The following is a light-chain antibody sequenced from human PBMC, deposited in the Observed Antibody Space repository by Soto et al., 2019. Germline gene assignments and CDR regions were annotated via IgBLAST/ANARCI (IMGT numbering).Light chain of an antibody. CDR1: QSVSSSY. CDR3: QQYGSSPLT. J-gene: IGKJ1*01. CDR2: GAS. Sequence: EIVLTQSPGTLSLSPGERATLPCRASQSVSSSYLAWYQQKPCQAPRLLIYGASSRATGIPDRFSGSGSGTDFTLTISRLEPEDFAVYYCQQYGSSPLTFGQGTRVEIK. V-gene: IGKV3-20*01.